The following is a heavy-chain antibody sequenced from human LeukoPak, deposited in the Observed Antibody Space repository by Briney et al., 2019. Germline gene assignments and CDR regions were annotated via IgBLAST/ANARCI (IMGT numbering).Heavy chain of an antibody. CDR3: ASIFNYDSRTPDY. CDR1: GGSISSGGYY. J-gene: IGHJ4*02. V-gene: IGHV4-31*03. CDR2: IYYSGST. Sequence: SETLSLTCTVSGGSISSGGYYWSWIRQHPGKGLEWIGYIYYSGSTYYNPSIKSRVTISVDTSKNQVSLKLSSVTAADTAVYYCASIFNYDSRTPDYWGQGTLVTVSS. D-gene: IGHD3-22*01.